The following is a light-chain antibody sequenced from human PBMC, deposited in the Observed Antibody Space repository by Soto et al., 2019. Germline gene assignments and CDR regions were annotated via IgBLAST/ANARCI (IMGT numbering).Light chain of an antibody. J-gene: IGKJ1*01. V-gene: IGKV3-20*01. CDR1: QSVNSAY. CDR3: QKYYSSPR. Sequence: EIVLTQSPGTLSLSPGDRATLSCRASQSVNSAYLAWYQQKPGQAPRLLIYGASSRFTGVPDRFGGSGSGTDFTLTISRLEPKDFAVYYCQKYYSSPRFGQGTKVEIK. CDR2: GAS.